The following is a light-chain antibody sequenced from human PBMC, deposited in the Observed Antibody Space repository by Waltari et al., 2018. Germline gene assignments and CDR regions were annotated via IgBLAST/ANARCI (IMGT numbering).Light chain of an antibody. Sequence: DVQLTQSPSTLSASVGDRITITCRASEDINTWLVWYQQKPGKAPKLLISDAASLKSGVPSRFSGSGSGTDFTLTITSLQPDDFATYYCQHYKNFPLTFGGGTNGEV. CDR2: DAA. V-gene: IGKV1-5*01. CDR3: QHYKNFPLT. CDR1: EDINTW. J-gene: IGKJ4*01.